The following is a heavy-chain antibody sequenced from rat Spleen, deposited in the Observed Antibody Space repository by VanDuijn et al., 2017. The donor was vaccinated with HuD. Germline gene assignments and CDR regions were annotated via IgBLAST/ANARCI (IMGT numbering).Heavy chain of an antibody. CDR2: MKYDGDT. V-gene: IGHV2S30*01. CDR3: TRAAPYYFDC. Sequence: QVQLKESGPGLVQPSQTLSLTCTVSGFSLMDYSVHWVRQPPGKGLEWMGRMKYDGDTYYNPALKSRLSISRDTSKSQVFLKMNSLQTEDTAMYYCTRAAPYYFDCWGQGVMVTVSS. J-gene: IGHJ2*01. D-gene: IGHD3-1*01. CDR1: GFSLMDYS.